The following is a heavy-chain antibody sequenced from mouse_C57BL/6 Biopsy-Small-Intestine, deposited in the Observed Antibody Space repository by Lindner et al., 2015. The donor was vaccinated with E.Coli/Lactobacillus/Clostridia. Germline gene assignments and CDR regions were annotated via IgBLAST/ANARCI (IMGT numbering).Heavy chain of an antibody. D-gene: IGHD4-1*01. J-gene: IGHJ2*01. CDR2: NCPGSDNT. CDR3: ARGDWDEGYFDY. V-gene: IGHV1-66*01. Sequence: VQLQESGTELVLPGASVKISCKASGYNFTSSRIHWVRQRPGQGLEWIGWNCPGSDNTKSNEVFKGRATLTADTSSSTAYKQLISLTSEESAVYYCARGDWDEGYFDYWGQGTTLIVSS. CDR1: GYNFTSSR.